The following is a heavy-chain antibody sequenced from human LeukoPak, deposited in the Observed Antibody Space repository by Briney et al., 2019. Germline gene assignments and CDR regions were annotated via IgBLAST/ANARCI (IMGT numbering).Heavy chain of an antibody. J-gene: IGHJ4*02. CDR3: AKDRGSGWSFDY. CDR2: ISSSGSTI. CDR1: GFTFSDYY. V-gene: IGHV3-11*01. Sequence: GGSLRLSCAASGFTFSDYYMSWIRQAPGKGLEWVSYISSSGSTIYYADSVKGRFTISRDNSKNTLYLQMNSLRADDTAIYYCAKDRGSGWSFDYWGQGTLVTVSS. D-gene: IGHD6-19*01.